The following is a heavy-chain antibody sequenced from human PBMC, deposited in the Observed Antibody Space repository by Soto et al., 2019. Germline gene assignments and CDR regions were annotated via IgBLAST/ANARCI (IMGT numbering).Heavy chain of an antibody. CDR1: GFTFSSYA. CDR3: AKDRGAVAHLYYYYGMDV. V-gene: IGHV3-23*01. D-gene: IGHD6-19*01. J-gene: IGHJ6*02. CDR2: ISGSGGST. Sequence: GGSLRLSCAASGFTFSSYAMSWVRQAPGKGLEWVSAISGSGGSTYYADSVKGRFTISRDNSKNTLYLQMNSLRAEDTAVYYCAKDRGAVAHLYYYYGMDVWGQGTTVT.